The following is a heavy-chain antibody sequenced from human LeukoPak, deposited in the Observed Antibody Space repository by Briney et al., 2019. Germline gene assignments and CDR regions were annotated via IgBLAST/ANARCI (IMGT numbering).Heavy chain of an antibody. CDR2: ITWDGDST. V-gene: IGHV3-43D*03. J-gene: IGHJ4*02. D-gene: IGHD6-13*01. CDR1: GFTFDDYA. CDR3: AKGTSSWHEFDS. Sequence: GESLRLSCAASGFTFDDYAMHWVRQAPGKGLEWVSLITWDGDSTYADSVKGRFTISRDNSKNYLYLQMNSLRAEDTALYYCAKGTSSWHEFDSWGQGTLVTVSS.